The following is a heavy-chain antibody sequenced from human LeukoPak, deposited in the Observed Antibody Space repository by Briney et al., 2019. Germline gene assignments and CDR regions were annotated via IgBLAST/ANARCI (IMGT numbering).Heavy chain of an antibody. CDR3: AKSGAFWSGYYTF. V-gene: IGHV3-23*01. CDR2: ISGSGGST. Sequence: GGSLRLSRAASGFTFSSYAMSWVRQAPGKGLEWVSAISGSGGSTYYADSVKGRFTISRDNSKNTLYLQMNSLRAEDTAVYYCAKSGAFWSGYYTFWGQGTLVTVSS. J-gene: IGHJ4*02. CDR1: GFTFSSYA. D-gene: IGHD3-3*01.